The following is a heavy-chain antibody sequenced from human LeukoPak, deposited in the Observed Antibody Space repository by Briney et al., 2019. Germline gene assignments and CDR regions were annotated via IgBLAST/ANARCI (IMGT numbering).Heavy chain of an antibody. CDR2: ISSSSSYI. V-gene: IGHV3-21*01. D-gene: IGHD3-9*01. J-gene: IGHJ3*02. CDR3: ARTYYDILTGYYLSAFDI. Sequence: PGGSLRLSCAASGFTFSSYSMNWVRQAPGKGLEWVSSISSSSSYIYYADSVKGRFTISRDNAKNSLYLQMNSLRAEDTAVYYCARTYYDILTGYYLSAFDIWGQGTMVTVSP. CDR1: GFTFSSYS.